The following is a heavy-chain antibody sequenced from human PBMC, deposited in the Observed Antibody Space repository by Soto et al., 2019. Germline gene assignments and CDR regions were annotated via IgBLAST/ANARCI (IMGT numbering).Heavy chain of an antibody. CDR3: ARARRIGITMIVVEPVSPHYYYGMDV. D-gene: IGHD3-22*01. CDR2: SYHSGSS. CDR1: GGSINSAGHS. V-gene: IGHV4-30-2*06. J-gene: IGHJ6*02. Sequence: PSETLSLTCTVSGGSINSAGHSWGWVRQSPGKGLEWIGYSYHSGSSYYNPSLQSRVTISVDRSKAQFYLTLTSVTAADTAVYYCARARRIGITMIVVEPVSPHYYYGMDVWGQGTTVTVSS.